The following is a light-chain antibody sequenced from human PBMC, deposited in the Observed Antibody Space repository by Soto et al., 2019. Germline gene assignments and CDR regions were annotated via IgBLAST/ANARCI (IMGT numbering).Light chain of an antibody. J-gene: IGLJ2*01. CDR1: SNDIGGFDF. Sequence: QSVLPQPPSASGSPGQSVTISCTGTSNDIGGFDFVSWYQQYPGKAPKLLIYDVFKRPPGVPDRFSGSKSGNTASLTVSGLRFDDEAFYYCSSYARNDKAIFGGGTK. CDR2: DVF. V-gene: IGLV2-8*01. CDR3: SSYARNDKAI.